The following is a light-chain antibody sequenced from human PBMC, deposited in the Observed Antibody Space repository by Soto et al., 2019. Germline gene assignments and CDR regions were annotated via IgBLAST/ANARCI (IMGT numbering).Light chain of an antibody. Sequence: QSVLTQPPSASGTPGQRVTISCSGSSSNIGSKTVNWYQQLPGTAPKLLIYSNNQRPSGVPDRFSGSKSGTSASLAISGLQSEDEADYYCAAWDDSLNGVVFGRGTKLIVL. J-gene: IGLJ2*01. CDR3: AAWDDSLNGVV. CDR1: SSNIGSKT. V-gene: IGLV1-44*01. CDR2: SNN.